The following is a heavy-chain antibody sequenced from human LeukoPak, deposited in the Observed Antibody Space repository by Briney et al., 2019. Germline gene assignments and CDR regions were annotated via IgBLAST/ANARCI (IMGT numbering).Heavy chain of an antibody. D-gene: IGHD3-16*02. CDR1: GYTFTGYY. CDR3: ARWRSNLVFDY. CDR2: IIPIFGTA. J-gene: IGHJ4*02. Sequence: SVKVSCKASGYTFTGYYMHWVRQAPGQGLEWMGGIIPIFGTANYAQKFQGRVTITTDESTSTAYMELSSLRSEDTAVYYCARWRSNLVFDYWGQGTLVTVSS. V-gene: IGHV1-69*05.